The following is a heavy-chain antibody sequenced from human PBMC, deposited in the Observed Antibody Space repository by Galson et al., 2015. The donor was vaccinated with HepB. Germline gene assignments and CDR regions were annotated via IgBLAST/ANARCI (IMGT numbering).Heavy chain of an antibody. CDR3: ARGTVEMATRGVSYFDY. Sequence: SVKVSCKASGYTFTSYAMNWVRQAPGQGLEWMGWINTNTGNPTYAQGFTGRFVFSLDTSVSTAYLQISSLKAEDTAVYYCARGTVEMATRGVSYFDYWGQGTLVTVSS. V-gene: IGHV7-4-1*02. D-gene: IGHD5-24*01. CDR1: GYTFTSYA. CDR2: INTNTGNP. J-gene: IGHJ4*02.